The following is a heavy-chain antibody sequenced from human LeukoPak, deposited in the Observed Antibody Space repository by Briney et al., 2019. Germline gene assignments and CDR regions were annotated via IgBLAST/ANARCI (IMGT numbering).Heavy chain of an antibody. CDR2: IYRGGST. J-gene: IGHJ5*02. V-gene: IGHV4-38-2*02. D-gene: IGHD4-17*01. CDR1: GYSISIGYY. CDR3: ATTPHDYGDHNWFDP. Sequence: SETLSLTCTVSGYSISIGYYWGWIRQPPGKGLEWIGSIYRGGSTFYNPSLKSRLTISVDTSKNQFSLKLSSVTAADTAVYYCATTPHDYGDHNWFDPWGQGTLVTVSS.